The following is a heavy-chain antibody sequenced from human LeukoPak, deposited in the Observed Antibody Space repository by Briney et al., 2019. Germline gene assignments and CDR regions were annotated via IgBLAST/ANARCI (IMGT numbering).Heavy chain of an antibody. CDR1: GYTFTSYD. CDR2: MNPNSGNT. D-gene: IGHD3-3*01. Sequence: ASVKVSCKASGYTFTSYDINWVRQATGQGLEWMGWMNPNSGNTGYAQKFQGRVTMTRNTSISTAYMELSSLRSEDTAVYYCARGNYDFRSGSRSIGNWFDPWGQGTLVTVSS. J-gene: IGHJ5*02. V-gene: IGHV1-8*01. CDR3: ARGNYDFRSGSRSIGNWFDP.